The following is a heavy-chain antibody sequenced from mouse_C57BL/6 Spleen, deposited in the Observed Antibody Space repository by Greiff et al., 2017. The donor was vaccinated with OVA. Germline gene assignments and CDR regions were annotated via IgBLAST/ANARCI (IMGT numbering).Heavy chain of an antibody. CDR3: TRTDYSNSWFAY. CDR2: ISSGGDYI. CDR1: GFTFSSYA. D-gene: IGHD2-5*01. V-gene: IGHV5-9-1*02. J-gene: IGHJ3*01. Sequence: EVKLVESGEGLVKPGGSLKLSCAASGFTFSSYAMSWVRQTPEKRLEWVAYISSGGDYIYYADTVKGRFTISRDNARNTLYLQMSSLKSEATAMYYCTRTDYSNSWFAYWGQGTLVTVSA.